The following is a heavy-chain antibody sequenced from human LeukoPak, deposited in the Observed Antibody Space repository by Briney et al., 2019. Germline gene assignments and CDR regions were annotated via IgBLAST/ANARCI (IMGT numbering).Heavy chain of an antibody. CDR1: GGSISSGSYY. J-gene: IGHJ4*02. CDR2: IYYIGST. CDR3: ARHKRGLLYYFEY. V-gene: IGHV4-61*03. Sequence: PSQTLSLTCTVSGGSISSGSYYWSWIRQSPGKGLEWIGYIYYIGSTNYSPSLKSRVTISVDTSKNHFSLKLSSVTAADTAVYYCARHKRGLLYYFEYWGQGTLVTVSS. D-gene: IGHD1-1*01.